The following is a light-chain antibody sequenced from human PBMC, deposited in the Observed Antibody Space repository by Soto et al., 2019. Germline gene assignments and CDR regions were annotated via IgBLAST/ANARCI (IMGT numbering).Light chain of an antibody. CDR3: SSYTTSSTGV. CDR2: EVS. J-gene: IGLJ3*02. Sequence: QSALTQAASVSGSPGQSITISCTGTSSDVGGYNYVSWYQQHPGKAPKLIIYEVSNRPSGVSNRFSGSKSGNTASLTISGLQAEDEADYYCSSYTTSSTGVFGGGTKLTVL. V-gene: IGLV2-14*01. CDR1: SSDVGGYNY.